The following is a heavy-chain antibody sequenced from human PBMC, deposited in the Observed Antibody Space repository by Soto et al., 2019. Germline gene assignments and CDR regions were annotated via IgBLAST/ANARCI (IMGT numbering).Heavy chain of an antibody. Sequence: EVQLLESGGGLVQPGGSLRLSCAASGFTFSSYAMSWVRQAPGKGLEWVSAISGSGGSTYYADSVKGRFTISRDNSKNTLYLQMNSLRAEDTAVYYCAKGLWANYDILTGYFDYWGQGTLVTVSS. CDR1: GFTFSSYA. D-gene: IGHD3-9*01. J-gene: IGHJ4*02. CDR3: AKGLWANYDILTGYFDY. CDR2: ISGSGGST. V-gene: IGHV3-23*01.